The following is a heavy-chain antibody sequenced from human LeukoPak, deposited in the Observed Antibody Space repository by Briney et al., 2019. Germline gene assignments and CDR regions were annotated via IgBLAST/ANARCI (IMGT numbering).Heavy chain of an antibody. D-gene: IGHD6-6*01. J-gene: IGHJ5*02. Sequence: PGGSLRLSCAASGFTVSSNYMSWVRQAPGKGLEWVSVIYSGGSTYYADSVKGRFTISRDNSKNTLYLQMNSLRAEDTAVYYCASQLAPRTGWFDPWGQGTLATVSS. V-gene: IGHV3-53*01. CDR3: ASQLAPRTGWFDP. CDR2: IYSGGST. CDR1: GFTVSSNY.